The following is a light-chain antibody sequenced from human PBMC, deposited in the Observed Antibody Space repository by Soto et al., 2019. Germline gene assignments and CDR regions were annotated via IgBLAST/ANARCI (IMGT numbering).Light chain of an antibody. V-gene: IGKV1-5*01. J-gene: IGKJ1*01. CDR2: DAS. CDR1: QSISSW. Sequence: DIQVTQSPSTLSASVGDRVTITCRASQSISSWLAWYQQKPGKAPKLLIYDASSLESGVPSRFSGSGSGTEFTLTISSLQPDDFATYYCQQYNSYSGTFGPGTKVDIK. CDR3: QQYNSYSGT.